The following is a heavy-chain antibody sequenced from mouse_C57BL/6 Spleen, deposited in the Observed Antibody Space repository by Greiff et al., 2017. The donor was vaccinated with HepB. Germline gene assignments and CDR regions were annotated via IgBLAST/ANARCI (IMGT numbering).Heavy chain of an antibody. D-gene: IGHD2-1*01. CDR3: ARHYGNYVYAMDY. CDR1: GFTFSDYG. Sequence: EVQRVESGGGLVKPGGSLKLSCAASGFTFSDYGMHWVRQAPEKGLEWVAYISSGSSTIYYADTVKGRFTISRDNAKNTLFLQMTSLRSEDTAMYDCARHYGNYVYAMDYWGQGTSVTVSS. CDR2: ISSGSSTI. J-gene: IGHJ4*01. V-gene: IGHV5-17*01.